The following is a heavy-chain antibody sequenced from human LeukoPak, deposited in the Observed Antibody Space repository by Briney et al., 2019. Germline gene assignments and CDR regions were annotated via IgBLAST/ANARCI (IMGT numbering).Heavy chain of an antibody. CDR1: GGTFSSYA. D-gene: IGHD1-26*01. CDR3: ARGSTGSARNWFGP. V-gene: IGHV1-69*13. J-gene: IGHJ5*02. Sequence: SVKVSCKASGGTFSSYAISWVRQAPGQGLEWMGGIIPIFGTANYAQKFQDRVTITADESTSTAYMELSSLRSEDTTVYYCARGSTGSARNWFGPWGQGTLVTVSS. CDR2: IIPIFGTA.